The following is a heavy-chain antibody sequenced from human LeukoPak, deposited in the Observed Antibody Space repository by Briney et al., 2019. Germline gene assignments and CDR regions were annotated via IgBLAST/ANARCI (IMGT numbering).Heavy chain of an antibody. D-gene: IGHD4-11*01. CDR1: GGTFSSYA. CDR3: ARESGNYVRAFDI. CDR2: IIPIFGTA. J-gene: IGHJ3*02. V-gene: IGHV1-69*13. Sequence: ASVKVSCTASGGTFSSYAISWVRQAPGQGLEWMGGIIPIFGTANYAQKFQGRVTITADESTSTAYMELSSLRSEDTAVYYCARESGNYVRAFDIWGQGTMVTVSS.